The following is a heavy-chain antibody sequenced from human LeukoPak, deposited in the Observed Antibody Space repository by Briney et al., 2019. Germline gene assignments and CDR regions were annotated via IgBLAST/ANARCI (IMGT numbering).Heavy chain of an antibody. D-gene: IGHD1-26*01. CDR1: GYTFTSYG. Sequence: GASVKVSCKASGYTFTSYGISWVRQAPGQGLEWMGWISAYNDNTNYAQKLQGRVTMTRDTSISTAYMELSRLRSDDTAVYYCARDPALGAGRLDPWGQGTLVTVSS. J-gene: IGHJ5*02. CDR2: ISAYNDNT. CDR3: ARDPALGAGRLDP. V-gene: IGHV1-18*01.